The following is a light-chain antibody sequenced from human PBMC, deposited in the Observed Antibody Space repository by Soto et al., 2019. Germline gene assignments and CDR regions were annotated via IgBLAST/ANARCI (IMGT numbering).Light chain of an antibody. Sequence: QSVLTQPRSVSGSPRQSVTISCTGSSSDVGFYNYVSWYQQHPGKAPKLMIYDVSKRPSGVPDRFSGSKSGNTASLTISGLQAEDEADYYCCSYAGSYSNWVFGGGTKLTVL. CDR2: DVS. CDR1: SSDVGFYNY. CDR3: CSYAGSYSNWV. V-gene: IGLV2-11*01. J-gene: IGLJ3*02.